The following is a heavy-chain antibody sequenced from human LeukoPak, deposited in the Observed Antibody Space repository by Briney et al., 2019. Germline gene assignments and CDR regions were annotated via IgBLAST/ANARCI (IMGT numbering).Heavy chain of an antibody. Sequence: GGSLRLSCAASGFTFSSYGMHWVRQAPGKGLEWVAFIQYDGSNKYYADSVKGRFTISRDNSKNTLYLQMNSLRAEDTAVYYCAKEFGYYYYMDVWGKGTTVTISS. CDR3: AKEFGYYYYMDV. V-gene: IGHV3-30*02. CDR1: GFTFSSYG. J-gene: IGHJ6*03. D-gene: IGHD3-16*01. CDR2: IQYDGSNK.